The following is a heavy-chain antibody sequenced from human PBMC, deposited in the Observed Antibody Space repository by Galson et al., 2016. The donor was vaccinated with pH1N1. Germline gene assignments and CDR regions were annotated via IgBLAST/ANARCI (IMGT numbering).Heavy chain of an antibody. D-gene: IGHD6-19*01. CDR3: ASYSSGCDDAFDY. Sequence: SLRLSCAASGFRFSDYSMSWVRQAPGRGLEWVSYISGKTSTRQYADSVKGRFTISRDNAKNSLYLQMNSLRAEDTAVYYCASYSSGCDDAFDYWGQGTLVIVSS. J-gene: IGHJ4*02. CDR1: GFRFSDYS. V-gene: IGHV3-48*04. CDR2: ISGKTSTR.